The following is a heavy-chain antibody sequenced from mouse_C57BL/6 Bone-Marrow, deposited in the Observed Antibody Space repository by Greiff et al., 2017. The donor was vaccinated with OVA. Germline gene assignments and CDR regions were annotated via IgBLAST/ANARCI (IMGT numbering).Heavy chain of an antibody. CDR1: GYTFTDYY. D-gene: IGHD3-2*02. CDR2: INPYNGGP. J-gene: IGHJ3*01. Sequence: VQLQQSGPVLVKPGASVKMSCKASGYTFTDYYMNWVKQSHGKSLEWIGVINPYNGGPSYNQKFKGKATLTVDKSSSTAYMELNSLTSEDSAVYYCAKDGSSGYWFAYWGQGTLVTVSA. V-gene: IGHV1-19*01. CDR3: AKDGSSGYWFAY.